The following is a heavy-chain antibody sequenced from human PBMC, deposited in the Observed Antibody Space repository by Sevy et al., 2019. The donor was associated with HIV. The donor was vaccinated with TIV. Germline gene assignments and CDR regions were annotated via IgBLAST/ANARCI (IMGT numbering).Heavy chain of an antibody. V-gene: IGHV3-7*01. CDR3: ARETGSSHYDY. CDR1: GFTFSKYW. D-gene: IGHD3-10*01. J-gene: IGHJ4*02. Sequence: GGSLRLSCAASGFTFSKYWMSWVRQAPGKGLEWVANINQAGSEKYYVDSVKGRFTISRANGKNSLYLQMNSLRAEDTAVYYCARETGSSHYDYWGQGTLVTVSS. CDR2: INQAGSEK.